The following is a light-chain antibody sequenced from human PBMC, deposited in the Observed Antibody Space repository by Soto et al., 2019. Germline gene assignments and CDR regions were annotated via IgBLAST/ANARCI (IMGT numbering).Light chain of an antibody. CDR2: GAS. J-gene: IGKJ5*01. Sequence: DIQMTQSPSSLSASVGDRVTITCQASQHISKNLNWYQQKPGKAPTLLIFGASSLHNGVPPRFAGSGSGSEFTLTINRLQPDDFATYYCQHYTLYSAPFGQGTRV. CDR1: QHISKN. V-gene: IGKV1-39*01. CDR3: QHYTLYSAP.